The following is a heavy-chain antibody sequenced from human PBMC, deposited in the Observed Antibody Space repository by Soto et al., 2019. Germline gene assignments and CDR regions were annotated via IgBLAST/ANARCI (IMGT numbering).Heavy chain of an antibody. CDR3: ARVPSAYSYFDY. D-gene: IGHD3-22*01. CDR1: GFTFSSYW. V-gene: IGHV3-74*01. Sequence: GGSLRLSCAASGFTFSSYWMHWVRQAPGKGPVWVSRINSDGSSRTYADSVKGRFTISRDNAKNTLYLQMNSLRAEDTAVYYCARVPSAYSYFDYWGQGALVTVSS. CDR2: INSDGSSR. J-gene: IGHJ4*02.